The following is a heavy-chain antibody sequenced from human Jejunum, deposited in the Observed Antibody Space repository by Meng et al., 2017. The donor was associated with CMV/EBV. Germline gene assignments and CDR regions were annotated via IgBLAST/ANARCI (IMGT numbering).Heavy chain of an antibody. CDR3: ARDLSGTYVGGWFDP. D-gene: IGHD1-26*01. CDR1: GYTFNNYD. Sequence: SGYTFNNYDINWVRRAAGHGLEWMGWMNPNSGNTGYAQKFQGRVTITRNSSISTAYMELSGLTSDDTAIYYCARDLSGTYVGGWFDPWGQGTLVTVSS. CDR2: MNPNSGNT. V-gene: IGHV1-8*03. J-gene: IGHJ5*02.